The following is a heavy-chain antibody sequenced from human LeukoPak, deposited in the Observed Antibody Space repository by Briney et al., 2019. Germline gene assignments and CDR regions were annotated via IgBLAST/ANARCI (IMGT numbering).Heavy chain of an antibody. Sequence: GESLKISFKGSGYSFTSYWIGWVRQMPGKGLEWMGIIYPGDSDTRYSPSFQGQVTISADKSISTAYLQWSSLKASDTAMYYCASLYYGSGSLQYFQHWGQGTLVTVSS. CDR1: GYSFTSYW. CDR3: ASLYYGSGSLQYFQH. V-gene: IGHV5-51*01. J-gene: IGHJ1*01. D-gene: IGHD3-10*01. CDR2: IYPGDSDT.